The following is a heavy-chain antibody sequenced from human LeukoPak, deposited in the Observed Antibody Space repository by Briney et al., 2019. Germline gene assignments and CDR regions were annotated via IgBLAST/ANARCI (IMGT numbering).Heavy chain of an antibody. CDR3: ARDPASSFDY. CDR1: GVTFSSHG. Sequence: PGGSLRLSCAASGVTFSSHGMHWVRQAPGKGLEWVAVIWYDGSKRYYADSVKGRFTISRDDSKNTLYLQMNSLRDEDTAIYYCARDPASSFDYWGQGTLVTVSS. D-gene: IGHD2-15*01. CDR2: IWYDGSKR. V-gene: IGHV3-33*01. J-gene: IGHJ4*02.